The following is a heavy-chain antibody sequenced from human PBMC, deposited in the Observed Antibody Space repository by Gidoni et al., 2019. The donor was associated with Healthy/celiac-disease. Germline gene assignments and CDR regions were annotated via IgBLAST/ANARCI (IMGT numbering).Heavy chain of an antibody. CDR3: ARRGYVWGSSGAFDI. Sequence: EVQLVESGVGLVQPGGSLRLSCAASGFTFSDHYMDWVRQAPGKGLEWVGRTRNKDNSYTTEYDAYVKGRFTISRDDSKNSLYLQMNSLKTEDTAVYYCARRGYVWGSSGAFDIWGQGTMVTVSS. D-gene: IGHD3-16*01. CDR2: TRNKDNSYTT. J-gene: IGHJ3*02. CDR1: GFTFSDHY. V-gene: IGHV3-72*01.